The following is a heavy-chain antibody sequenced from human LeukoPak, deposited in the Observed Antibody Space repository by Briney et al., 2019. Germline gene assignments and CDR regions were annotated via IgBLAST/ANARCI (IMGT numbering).Heavy chain of an antibody. CDR3: ARDHGLVPITGTSPGGWFDP. V-gene: IGHV1-69*05. CDR1: GGTFSSYA. CDR2: IIPIFGTA. D-gene: IGHD1-7*01. J-gene: IGHJ5*02. Sequence: SVKVSCKASGGTFSSYAISWVRRAPGQGLEWMGGIIPIFGTANYAQKFQGRVTITTDESTSTAYMELSSLRSEDTAVYYCARDHGLVPITGTSPGGWFDPWGQGTLVTVSS.